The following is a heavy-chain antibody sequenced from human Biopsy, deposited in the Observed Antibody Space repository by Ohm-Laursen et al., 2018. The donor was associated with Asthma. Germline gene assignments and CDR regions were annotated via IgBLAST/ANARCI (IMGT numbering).Heavy chain of an antibody. CDR3: ARAVSSSSYWYFDL. CDR2: IYYSGKT. Sequence: PGTLSLTCFVSGDAMSTSGSYWGWIRQSPGKGLEWIGSIYYSGKTHYNPSLESRVTISADTSKNPFSLKVTSATAADTAVYYCARAVSSSSYWYFDLWGRGDLVTVSS. V-gene: IGHV4-39*02. D-gene: IGHD6-6*01. J-gene: IGHJ2*01. CDR1: GDAMSTSGSY.